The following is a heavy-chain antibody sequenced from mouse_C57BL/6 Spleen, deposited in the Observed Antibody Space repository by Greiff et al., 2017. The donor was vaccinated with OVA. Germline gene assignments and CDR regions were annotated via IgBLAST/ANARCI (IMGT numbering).Heavy chain of an antibody. CDR2: IDPSDSYT. Sequence: VQLQQPGAELVMPGASVKLSCKASGYTFTSYWMHWVKQRPGQGLEWIGEIDPSDSYTNYNQKFKGKSTLTVDKSSSTAYMQLSSLTSEDSAVYYCARRGGYDYDEEDYFDYWGQGTTLTVSS. V-gene: IGHV1-69*01. J-gene: IGHJ2*01. CDR1: GYTFTSYW. D-gene: IGHD2-4*01. CDR3: ARRGGYDYDEEDYFDY.